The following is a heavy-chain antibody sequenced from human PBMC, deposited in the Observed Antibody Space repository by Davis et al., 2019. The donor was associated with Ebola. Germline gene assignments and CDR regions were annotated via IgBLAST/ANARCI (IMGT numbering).Heavy chain of an antibody. CDR2: ISGSGGST. CDR3: AEGGSGWYDPDFDY. Sequence: PGGSLRLSCAASGFTFSSYAMSWVRQAPGKGLEWVSAISGSGGSTYYADSVKGRFTISRDNSKNTLYLQMNSLRAEDTAVYYCAEGGSGWYDPDFDYWGQGTLVTVSS. D-gene: IGHD6-19*01. J-gene: IGHJ4*02. CDR1: GFTFSSYA. V-gene: IGHV3-23*01.